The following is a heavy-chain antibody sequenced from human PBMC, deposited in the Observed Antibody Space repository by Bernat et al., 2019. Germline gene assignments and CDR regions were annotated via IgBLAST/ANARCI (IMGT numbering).Heavy chain of an antibody. CDR1: GGSISSSYY. D-gene: IGHD2-15*01. CDR3: ARGVGYCSGGSCYGVWFDP. J-gene: IGHJ5*02. CDR2: IYYSGST. Sequence: QVQLQESGPGLVKPSETLSLTCTVSGGSISSSYYWGWIRQPPGKGLEWIGYIYYSGSTYYNPSLKSRVTISVDTSKNQFSLKLSSVTAADTAVYYCARGVGYCSGGSCYGVWFDPWGQGTLVTVSS. V-gene: IGHV4-31*03.